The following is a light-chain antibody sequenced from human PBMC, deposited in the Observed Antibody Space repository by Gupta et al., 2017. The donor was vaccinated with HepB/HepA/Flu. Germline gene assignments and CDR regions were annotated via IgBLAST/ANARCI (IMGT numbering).Light chain of an antibody. CDR3: QQRDSHPMVT. Sequence: DLQMTPSPSYLSASVGDRVTITCRASQSISSYVKWYQQKPGKAPKLLIYAASSLQSGVPSRFSGSECGKDFTLTISRRQPEDFASYYWQQRDSHPMVTFGRGTNVEIK. CDR2: AAS. J-gene: IGKJ3*01. V-gene: IGKV1-39*01. CDR1: QSISSY.